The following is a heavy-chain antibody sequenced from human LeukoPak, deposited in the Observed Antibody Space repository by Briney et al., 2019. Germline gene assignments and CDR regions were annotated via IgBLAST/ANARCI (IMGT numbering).Heavy chain of an antibody. V-gene: IGHV4-59*01. CDR2: IYYSGST. CDR3: ARAEDWLFFDY. D-gene: IGHD3/OR15-3a*01. CDR1: GGSISSYY. J-gene: IGHJ4*02. Sequence: PSETLSLTCTVSGGSISSYYWSWIRQPPGKGLEWIGYIYYSGSTNYNPSLKSRVTISVGTSKNQFSLKLSSVTAADTAVYYCARAEDWLFFDYWGQGTLVTVSS.